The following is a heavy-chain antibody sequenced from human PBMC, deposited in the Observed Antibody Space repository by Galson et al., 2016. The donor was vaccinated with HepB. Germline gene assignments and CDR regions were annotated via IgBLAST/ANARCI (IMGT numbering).Heavy chain of an antibody. CDR1: GFSLPTSAVG. V-gene: IGHV2-5*02. CDR2: IYGDDDK. J-gene: IGHJ4*02. Sequence: PALVKPTQTLTLTCTFSGFSLPTSAVGVGWIRQPPGKALEWLALIYGDDDKRYIPSLKSRLTITRDTSNHQVVLTMTNMDPVDTATYYCAHSLSGYDAFDYWGQGTLLTVSS. CDR3: AHSLSGYDAFDY. D-gene: IGHD5-12*01.